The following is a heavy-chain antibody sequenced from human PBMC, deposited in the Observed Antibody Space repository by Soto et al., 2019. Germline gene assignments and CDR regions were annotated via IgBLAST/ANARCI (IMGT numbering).Heavy chain of an antibody. V-gene: IGHV3-30*04. D-gene: IGHD6-13*01. Sequence: GGSLRLSCAASGFNFSSYAMHWVGQSPGKGLEWVAVISYDGGKKYYADSVKGRFTISRDNSQNTLYVEMTSLSAEDTAVYYCAREGQPAAGTTPHNWGQGTLVTVSS. CDR3: AREGQPAAGTTPHN. CDR2: ISYDGGKK. CDR1: GFNFSSYA. J-gene: IGHJ4*02.